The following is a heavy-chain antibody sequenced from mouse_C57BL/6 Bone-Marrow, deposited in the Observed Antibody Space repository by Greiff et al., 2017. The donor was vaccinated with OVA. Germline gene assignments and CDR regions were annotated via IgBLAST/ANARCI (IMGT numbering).Heavy chain of an antibody. CDR2: FYPGSGSI. D-gene: IGHD4-1*01. CDR3: ARDNEEALGDWFAY. J-gene: IGHJ3*01. V-gene: IGHV1-62-2*01. Sequence: QVQLKQSGAELVKPGASVKLSCKASGYTFTEYTIHWVKQRSGQGLAWIGWFYPGSGSIKYNEKFKDKATLTADKSSSTVYMELSRMTSDDSAVYVCARDNEEALGDWFAYWGQGTLVTVSA. CDR1: GYTFTEYT.